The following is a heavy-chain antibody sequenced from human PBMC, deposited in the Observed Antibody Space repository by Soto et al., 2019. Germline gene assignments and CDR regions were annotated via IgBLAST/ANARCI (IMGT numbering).Heavy chain of an antibody. CDR2: ISASGGST. J-gene: IGHJ3*02. D-gene: IGHD4-17*01. Sequence: GCLGLSCAASGFTFNNFAMSWVRQAPGKGLEWVSAISASGGSTYYADSVKGRFTISRDNSKNTLYVQMNSLRAEDTAVYYCAKVDGFSPMTSAFDIWGQGTMVTVS. V-gene: IGHV3-23*01. CDR3: AKVDGFSPMTSAFDI. CDR1: GFTFNNFA.